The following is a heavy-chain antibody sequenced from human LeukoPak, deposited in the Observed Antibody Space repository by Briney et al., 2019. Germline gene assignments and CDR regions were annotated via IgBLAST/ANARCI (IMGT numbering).Heavy chain of an antibody. CDR1: GFTFSNAW. Sequence: GGSLRLSCAACGFTFSNAWMNWVRQAPGKGLEWVGRIKTKTGGGTTDYAAPVKGRFTISRDDSKNTLYLQMNSLKTEDTAVYYCTTNDAFDIWGQGTMVTVSS. V-gene: IGHV3-15*01. CDR2: IKTKTGGGTT. J-gene: IGHJ3*02. CDR3: TTNDAFDI.